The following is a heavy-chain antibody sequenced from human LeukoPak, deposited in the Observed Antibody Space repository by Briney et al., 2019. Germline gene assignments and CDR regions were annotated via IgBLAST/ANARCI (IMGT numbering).Heavy chain of an antibody. CDR3: AKAAQVAGRPNLGGHFDY. Sequence: GGSLRLSCAASEFTFSSYAMSWVRQAPGKGLEGVSAISGSGGRTYYAESVKGRFKISRDNNENTLYLQMNSLRAEDTAVYYCAKAAQVAGRPNLGGHFDYWGQGTLVTVSS. V-gene: IGHV3-23*01. D-gene: IGHD6-6*01. CDR1: EFTFSSYA. CDR2: ISGSGGRT. J-gene: IGHJ4*02.